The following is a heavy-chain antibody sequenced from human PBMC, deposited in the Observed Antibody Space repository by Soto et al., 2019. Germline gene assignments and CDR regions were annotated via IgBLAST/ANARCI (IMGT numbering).Heavy chain of an antibody. Sequence: PSETLSLTCTVSGGSISSYYWSWIRQPPGKGLEWIGYIYYSGSTNYNPSLKSRVTISVDTSKNQFSLKLSSVTAADTAVYYCARASSFYGMDVWGQGTTVTVSS. CDR3: ARASSFYGMDV. V-gene: IGHV4-59*01. CDR2: IYYSGST. J-gene: IGHJ6*02. D-gene: IGHD6-6*01. CDR1: GGSISSYY.